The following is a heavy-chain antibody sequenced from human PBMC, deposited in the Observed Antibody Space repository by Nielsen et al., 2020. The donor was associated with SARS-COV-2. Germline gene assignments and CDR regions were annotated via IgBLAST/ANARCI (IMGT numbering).Heavy chain of an antibody. D-gene: IGHD6-19*01. Sequence: GESLKISCAASGFTFSDYYMSWIRQTPGKGLEWVSYISSAGTTIYYADSVKGRFTVSRDNAKNSLYLQMNSLRGEDTALYYCARDPLSAVALPFDPWGQGTLVTVSS. CDR1: GFTFSDYY. CDR2: ISSAGTTI. V-gene: IGHV3-11*04. CDR3: ARDPLSAVALPFDP. J-gene: IGHJ5*02.